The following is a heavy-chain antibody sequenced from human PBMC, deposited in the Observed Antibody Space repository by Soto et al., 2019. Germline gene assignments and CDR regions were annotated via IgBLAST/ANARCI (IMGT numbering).Heavy chain of an antibody. D-gene: IGHD6-13*01. J-gene: IGHJ4*02. Sequence: QVQLVQSGAEVKKPGSSVKVSCKASGGTFSSYAISWVRQAPGQGLEWMGGIIPIFGTANYAQKFQGRVTITADESTSTAYMELSSLRSEDMAVYYCARDVYIGVGIAAAGTNSFDYWGQGTLVTVSS. CDR2: IIPIFGTA. CDR3: ARDVYIGVGIAAAGTNSFDY. V-gene: IGHV1-69*01. CDR1: GGTFSSYA.